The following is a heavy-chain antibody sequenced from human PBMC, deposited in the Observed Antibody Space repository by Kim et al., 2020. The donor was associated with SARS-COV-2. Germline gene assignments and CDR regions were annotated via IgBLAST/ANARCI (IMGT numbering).Heavy chain of an antibody. CDR2: ISAYNGNK. CDR1: GYTFTTCG. V-gene: IGHV1-18*01. J-gene: IGHJ5*02. Sequence: ASVKISCKASGYTFTTCGISWGRQAPGQGLEWMLWISAYNGNKNYAQKLQGRVTMTTDTSTSTAYMELRSLRSDDTAVYYCAGIAVAGTNWFDPWGQGTLVTVSS. D-gene: IGHD6-19*01. CDR3: AGIAVAGTNWFDP.